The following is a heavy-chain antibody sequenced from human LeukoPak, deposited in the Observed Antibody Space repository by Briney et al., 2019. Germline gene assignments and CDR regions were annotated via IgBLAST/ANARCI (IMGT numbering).Heavy chain of an antibody. V-gene: IGHV3-64*01. CDR2: ISSNGGST. D-gene: IGHD6-19*01. J-gene: IGHJ4*02. CDR3: ARAQGYSSGIPYYFDY. Sequence: GGSLRLSCAASGFTFSSHAMHWVRQAPGKGLEYVSAISSNGGSTYYTNYVTCRFTIARDNSKNTLYLQMASLRAEDMAVYYCARAQGYSSGIPYYFDYWGQGTLVTVSS. CDR1: GFTFSSHA.